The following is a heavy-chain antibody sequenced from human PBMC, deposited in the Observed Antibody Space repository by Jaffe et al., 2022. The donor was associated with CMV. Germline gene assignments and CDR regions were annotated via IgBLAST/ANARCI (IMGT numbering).Heavy chain of an antibody. J-gene: IGHJ6*03. V-gene: IGHV5-51*01. CDR2: IYPGDSDT. D-gene: IGHD3-22*01. CDR1: GYSFTSYW. CDR3: ARHYYDNYYYYYMDV. Sequence: EVQLVQSGAEVKKPGESLKISCKGSGYSFTSYWIGWVRQMPGKGLEWMGIIYPGDSDTRYSPSFQGQVTISADKSISTAYLQWSSLKASDTAMYYCARHYYDNYYYYYMDVWGKGTTVTVSS.